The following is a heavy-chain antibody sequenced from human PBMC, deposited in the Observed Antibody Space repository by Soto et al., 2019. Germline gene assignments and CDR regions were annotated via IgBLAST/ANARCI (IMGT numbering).Heavy chain of an antibody. CDR1: GYTFTSYG. J-gene: IGHJ4*02. D-gene: IGHD2-15*01. CDR3: ARTGQYCSCGSCYSVDY. CDR2: ISAYNGNT. V-gene: IGHV1-18*01. Sequence: QVQLVQSGAEVKKPGASVKVSCKASGYTFTSYGISWVRQAPGQGLEWMGWISAYNGNTNYAQKLQGRVTMTTDTSPRTSYMYLRSLRSDDTAVYYCARTGQYCSCGSCYSVDYWGQGTLVTVSS.